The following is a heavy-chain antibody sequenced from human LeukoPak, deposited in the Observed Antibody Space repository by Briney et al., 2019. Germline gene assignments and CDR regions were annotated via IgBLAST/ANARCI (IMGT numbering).Heavy chain of an antibody. Sequence: GGSLRLSCVASGFPFSSYWMTWVRQAPGKGLEWVANIKQDGSKKSCVDSVKGRFTISRDDSKNTLYLQMNGLRAEDTAVYYCAKTLSGSSEYWGQGTLVTVSS. CDR1: GFPFSSYW. D-gene: IGHD6-6*01. CDR2: IKQDGSKK. V-gene: IGHV3-7*03. CDR3: AKTLSGSSEY. J-gene: IGHJ4*02.